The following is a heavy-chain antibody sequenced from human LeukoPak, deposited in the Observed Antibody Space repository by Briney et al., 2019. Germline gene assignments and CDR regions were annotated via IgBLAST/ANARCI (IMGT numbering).Heavy chain of an antibody. CDR2: IIPIFGTA. J-gene: IGHJ4*02. D-gene: IGHD2-2*01. CDR1: GGTFSSYA. Sequence: ASVKVSCKASGGTFSSYAISWVRQAPGQGLEWMGGIIPIFGTANYAQKFQGRVTITADKSTSTAYMELSSLRSEDTAVYYCARGAYCSSTSCRLDYWGQGTLVTVSS. CDR3: ARGAYCSSTSCRLDY. V-gene: IGHV1-69*06.